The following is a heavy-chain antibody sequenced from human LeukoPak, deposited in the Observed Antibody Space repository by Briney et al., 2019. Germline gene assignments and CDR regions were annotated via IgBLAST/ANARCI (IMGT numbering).Heavy chain of an antibody. CDR3: ARNYSGYSDYYFDY. CDR2: IYTSGSS. J-gene: IGHJ4*02. D-gene: IGHD4-23*01. V-gene: IGHV4-4*07. Sequence: SETLSLTCTVSGGSISGYYWSWIRQPAGKGLEWIGRIYTSGSSNYNPSLKGRVTMSVDTSKNQFSLKLSSVTAADTAVYYCARNYSGYSDYYFDYWGQGTLVTVSS. CDR1: GGSISGYY.